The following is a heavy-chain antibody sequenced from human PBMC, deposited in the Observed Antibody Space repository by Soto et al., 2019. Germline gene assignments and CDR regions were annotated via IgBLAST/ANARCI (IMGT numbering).Heavy chain of an antibody. J-gene: IGHJ6*03. V-gene: IGHV4-59*01. Sequence: QVQLQESGPGLVKPSETLSLTCTVSGRSSSSYYWSWIRQPPGKGLEWIGYIYYSGSTNYNPSLKSRVTISVDTSKDQLSLKQSSVTAADTAVYYCARAGNYYYYYMDVWGKGTTVTVSS. CDR1: GRSSSSYY. CDR2: IYYSGST. CDR3: ARAGNYYYYYMDV.